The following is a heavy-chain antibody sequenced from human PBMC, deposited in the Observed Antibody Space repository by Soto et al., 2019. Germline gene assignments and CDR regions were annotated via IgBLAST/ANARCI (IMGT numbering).Heavy chain of an antibody. Sequence: ASVKVSCKASGFTFTSSAVQWVRQARGQRLEWIGWIVVGSGNTNYAQKFQERVTITRDMSTSTAYMELSSLRSEDTAVYYCAAAPSGYHPAPCVDYWGQGTMVTVSS. V-gene: IGHV1-58*01. CDR3: AAAPSGYHPAPCVDY. CDR1: GFTFTSSA. D-gene: IGHD3-16*02. CDR2: IVVGSGNT. J-gene: IGHJ4*01.